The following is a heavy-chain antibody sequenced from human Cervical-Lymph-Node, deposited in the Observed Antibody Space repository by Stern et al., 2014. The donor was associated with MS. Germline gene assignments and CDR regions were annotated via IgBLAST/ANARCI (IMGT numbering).Heavy chain of an antibody. CDR2: ISYDGNSK. CDR1: GLPFSSYT. J-gene: IGHJ4*02. CDR3: ARDGRSV. V-gene: IGHV3-30-3*01. Sequence: VQLVESGGGVVQPGRSLRLSCAASGLPFSSYTMHWVRQAPGKGLEWVAVISYDGNSKFYADSVKGRFTISRDNSKNTLFLQMNSLRTEDTAVYYCARDGRSVWGQGTLVTVSS.